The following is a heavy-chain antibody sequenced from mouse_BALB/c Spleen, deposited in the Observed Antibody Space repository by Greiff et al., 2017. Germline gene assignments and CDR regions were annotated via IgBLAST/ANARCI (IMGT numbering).Heavy chain of an antibody. Sequence: VQLQQSGAELVKPGASVKLSCPASGFNIKDTYMHWVKQRPEQGLEWIGRIDPANGNTKYDPKFQGKATITADTSSNTAYLQLSSLTSEDTAVYYCARSYYGSSYVDYWGQGTTLTVSS. D-gene: IGHD1-1*01. J-gene: IGHJ2*01. V-gene: IGHV14-3*02. CDR1: GFNIKDTY. CDR3: ARSYYGSSYVDY. CDR2: IDPANGNT.